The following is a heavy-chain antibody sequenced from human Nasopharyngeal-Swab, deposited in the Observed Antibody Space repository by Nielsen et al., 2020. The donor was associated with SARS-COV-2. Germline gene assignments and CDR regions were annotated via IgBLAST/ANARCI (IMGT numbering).Heavy chain of an antibody. V-gene: IGHV3-7*01. CDR1: GFSFNKFW. J-gene: IGHJ6*02. CDR3: ARFRRVEADNYGMDV. CDR2: INPDASET. Sequence: GGSLRLSCAASGFSFNKFWMTWVRQAPGKGLEWVANINPDASETYYVDSLRGRFTISRDNANNSLYLQMRSLRAEDTALYYCARFRRVEADNYGMDVWGQGTTVTVSS. D-gene: IGHD6-13*01.